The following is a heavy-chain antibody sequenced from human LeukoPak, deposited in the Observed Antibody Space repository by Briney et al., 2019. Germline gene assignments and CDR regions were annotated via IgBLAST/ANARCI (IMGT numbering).Heavy chain of an antibody. Sequence: GGSLRLSCAASGFTLSSYSRNWVRQAPGKGLEWVSYIRSSSSTIYYADSVKGRFTISRDNAKNSLYLQMNSLRAEDTAVYYCARDRDGYNESPQTHWGQGTMVTVSS. J-gene: IGHJ3*01. CDR3: ARDRDGYNESPQTH. CDR2: IRSSSSTI. D-gene: IGHD5-24*01. CDR1: GFTLSSYS. V-gene: IGHV3-48*01.